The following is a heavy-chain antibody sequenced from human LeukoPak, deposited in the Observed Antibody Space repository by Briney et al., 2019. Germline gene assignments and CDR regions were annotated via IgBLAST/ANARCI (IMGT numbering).Heavy chain of an antibody. Sequence: PGGSLRLSCAASASTFTSYGLHWVRQAPGKGLEWVAFIRYDGSNKYYADSVKGRFIISRGNSKNTLYLQMNSLRVEDTAVYYCAKEAYGSGEKMADYWGQGTLVTVSS. CDR3: AKEAYGSGEKMADY. D-gene: IGHD3-10*01. CDR1: ASTFTSYG. CDR2: IRYDGSNK. J-gene: IGHJ4*02. V-gene: IGHV3-30*02.